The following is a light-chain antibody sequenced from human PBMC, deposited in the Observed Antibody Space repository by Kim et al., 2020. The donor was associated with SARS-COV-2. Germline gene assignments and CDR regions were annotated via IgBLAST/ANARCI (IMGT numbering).Light chain of an antibody. CDR3: QQYNNWPPRTT. CDR1: QSVSSN. Sequence: EIVMTQSPATLSVSPGERATLSCRVSQSVSSNLAWYQQKPGQAPRLLIYGASTRATGIPARFSGSGSGTEFTLTISSLQSEDFAVYYCQQYNNWPPRTTFGGGTKVDIK. J-gene: IGKJ4*01. V-gene: IGKV3-15*01. CDR2: GAS.